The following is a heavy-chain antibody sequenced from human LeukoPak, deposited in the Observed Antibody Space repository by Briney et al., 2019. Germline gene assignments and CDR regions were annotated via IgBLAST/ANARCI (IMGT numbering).Heavy chain of an antibody. CDR1: GFTFTAYY. Sequence: ASVKVSCKASGFTFTAYYLHWVRQAPGQGLEWMGRINPNIGVATYAQKFQGRVTITRDTSISTTYVELNRLRSDDTAVYYCARLGLNDRDAFDIWGQGTMVTVSS. D-gene: IGHD1-1*01. CDR2: INPNIGVA. J-gene: IGHJ3*02. CDR3: ARLGLNDRDAFDI. V-gene: IGHV1-2*06.